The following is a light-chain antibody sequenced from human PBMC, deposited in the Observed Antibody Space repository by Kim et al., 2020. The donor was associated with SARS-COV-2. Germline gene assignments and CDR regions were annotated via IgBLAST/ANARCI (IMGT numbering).Light chain of an antibody. J-gene: IGLJ3*02. Sequence: GQRVTISCSGSSSNIGTNAVNWYQQLPGTAPRLVIHSKNQRPSGVPDRFSGSKSGTSASLAISGLQSEDGADYYCAAWDDRLNGWVFGGGTKLTVL. CDR1: SSNIGTNA. CDR3: AAWDDRLNGWV. V-gene: IGLV1-44*01. CDR2: SKN.